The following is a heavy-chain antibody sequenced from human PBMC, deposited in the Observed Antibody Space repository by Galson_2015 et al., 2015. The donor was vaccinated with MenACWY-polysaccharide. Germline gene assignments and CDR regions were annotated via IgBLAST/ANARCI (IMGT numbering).Heavy chain of an antibody. CDR2: INHSGDT. V-gene: IGHV4-34*01. Sequence: ETLSLTCAVHGGSFNGFYWSWLRQTPGKGLEWIGEINHSGDTNYNPSLKSRVSLVVDTSQNQFSLRLTTVTAADTAVYYCARGGRQDYYDSGTIYSYYYYSGMDVWGRGTTVTVSS. D-gene: IGHD3-10*01. CDR3: ARGGRQDYYDSGTIYSYYYYSGMDV. J-gene: IGHJ6*02. CDR1: GGSFNGFY.